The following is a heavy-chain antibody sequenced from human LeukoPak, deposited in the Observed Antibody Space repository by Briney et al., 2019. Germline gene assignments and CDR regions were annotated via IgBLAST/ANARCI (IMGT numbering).Heavy chain of an antibody. CDR1: GFTFSNTA. CDR2: ITGSSSNK. V-gene: IGHV3-23*01. D-gene: IGHD6-19*01. Sequence: GGSLRLSCAASGFTFSNTAMIWVRQAPGKGLEWVSAITGSSSNKYYADSVKGRFTISRDNSRNTVYLQMNSLRVEDTAIYYCANSLRIARGWLPPTYFDYWGQGTLVAVSS. CDR3: ANSLRIARGWLPPTYFDY. J-gene: IGHJ4*02.